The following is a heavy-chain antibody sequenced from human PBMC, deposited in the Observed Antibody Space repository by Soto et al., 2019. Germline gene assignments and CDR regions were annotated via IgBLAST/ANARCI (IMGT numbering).Heavy chain of an antibody. CDR1: GFTFSSYG. CDR3: ARGGQQLVPYYYGMDV. V-gene: IGHV3-33*01. J-gene: IGHJ6*02. CDR2: IWYDGSNK. Sequence: QVQLVESGGGVVQTGRSLRLSCAASGFTFSSYGMHWVRQAPGKGLEWVAVIWYDGSNKYYADSVKGRFTISRDNSKNTLYLQMNSLRAEDTAVYYCARGGQQLVPYYYGMDVWGQGTTVTVSS. D-gene: IGHD6-13*01.